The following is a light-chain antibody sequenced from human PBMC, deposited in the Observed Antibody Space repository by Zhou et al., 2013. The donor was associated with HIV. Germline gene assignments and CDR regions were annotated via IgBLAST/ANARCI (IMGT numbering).Light chain of an antibody. V-gene: IGKV3D-15*01. CDR3: QHYNNWPPGS. CDR1: QSVSGN. CDR2: GAS. Sequence: EIVLTQSPATLSVSPGERVTLSCRASQSVSGNLAWYQQKPGQAPRLLISGASTRATGIPARFTGSGSGTEFTLTISSLQSEDFAVYYCQHYNNWPPGSFGQGTKLEIK. J-gene: IGKJ2*04.